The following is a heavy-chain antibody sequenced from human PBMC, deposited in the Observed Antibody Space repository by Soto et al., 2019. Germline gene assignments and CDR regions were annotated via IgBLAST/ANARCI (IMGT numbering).Heavy chain of an antibody. D-gene: IGHD2-2*01. V-gene: IGHV1-69*02. CDR1: GGTFSSYP. J-gene: IGHJ6*02. CDR3: ARASCSSTSCHNYYGMDV. Sequence: QVQLVQSGAEVKKPGSSVKVSCKASGGTFSSYPISWVRQAPGQGLEWMGRIIPILGIANYAQKFQGRVTITADKSTSTAYMELSSLRSEDTAVYYCARASCSSTSCHNYYGMDVWGQGTTVTVSS. CDR2: IIPILGIA.